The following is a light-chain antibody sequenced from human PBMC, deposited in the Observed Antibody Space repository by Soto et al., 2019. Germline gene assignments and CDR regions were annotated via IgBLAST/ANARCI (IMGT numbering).Light chain of an antibody. Sequence: QSVLTQPASVSGSPGQSITISCTGTSSDVGGYNYVSWYQQHPGKAPKLMIYDVSKRPSGVPDRFSGSKSGNTASLTVSGLQAEDEADYYCSSYAGSNNLVFGTGTKVTV. V-gene: IGLV2-8*01. CDR1: SSDVGGYNY. CDR2: DVS. J-gene: IGLJ1*01. CDR3: SSYAGSNNLV.